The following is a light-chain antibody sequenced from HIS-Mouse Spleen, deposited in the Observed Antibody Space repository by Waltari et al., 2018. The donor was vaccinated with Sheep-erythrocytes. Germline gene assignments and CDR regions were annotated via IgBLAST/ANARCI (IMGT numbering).Light chain of an antibody. CDR2: EGS. V-gene: IGLV2-14*02. CDR1: SSDVGSYNL. Sequence: QSALTQPASVSGSPGQSITISCTGTSSDVGSYNLVSWPQQHPGKAPKLMIYEGSKRPSGVSNRFSGSKSGNTASLTISGLQAEDEADYYCCSYAGSYNHVFATGTKVTVL. J-gene: IGLJ1*01. CDR3: CSYAGSYNHV.